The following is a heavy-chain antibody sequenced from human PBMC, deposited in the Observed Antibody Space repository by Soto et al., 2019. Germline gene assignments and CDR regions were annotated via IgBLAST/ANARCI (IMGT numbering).Heavy chain of an antibody. CDR2: IIPIFGTA. Sequence: SVKVSCKASGGTFSSYAISWVRQAPGQGLEWMGGIIPIFGTANYAQKFQGRVTITADESTSTAYMELSSLRSEDTAVYYCASFCSSTSCYIRRRAFDIWGQGKMVTVSS. V-gene: IGHV1-69*13. CDR3: ASFCSSTSCYIRRRAFDI. CDR1: GGTFSSYA. J-gene: IGHJ3*02. D-gene: IGHD2-2*02.